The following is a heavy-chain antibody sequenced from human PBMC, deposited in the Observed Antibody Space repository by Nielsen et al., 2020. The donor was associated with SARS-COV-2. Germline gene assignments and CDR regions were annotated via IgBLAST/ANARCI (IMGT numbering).Heavy chain of an antibody. J-gene: IGHJ3*02. CDR1: GYTFTSYI. V-gene: IGHV1-3*01. CDR3: ARDQTSVTLFGLMISYDAFDI. D-gene: IGHD3-3*01. Sequence: ASVKVFCKASGYTFTSYIIHWVRQAPRQRLEWMGWINAGNGKTEFSQKFQGRVTITRDTSASTVYMELSSLRSEDTAVYYCARDQTSVTLFGLMISYDAFDIWGRGTTVTVSS. CDR2: INAGNGKT.